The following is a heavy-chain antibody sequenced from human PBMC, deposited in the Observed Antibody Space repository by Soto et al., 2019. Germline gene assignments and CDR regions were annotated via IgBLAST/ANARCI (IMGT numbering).Heavy chain of an antibody. CDR3: ARHEDCSGGRCSTGRWFDP. Sequence: QVQLQESGPGLVKPSETLSLTCTVSGGSISSYYWSWIRQPPGKGLEWIGYIYYSGSTNYNPSLKSRVTISVDTSKNQFSLKLSSVTAADTAVYYCARHEDCSGGRCSTGRWFDPWGQGTLVTVSS. CDR2: IYYSGST. V-gene: IGHV4-59*08. CDR1: GGSISSYY. J-gene: IGHJ5*02. D-gene: IGHD2-15*01.